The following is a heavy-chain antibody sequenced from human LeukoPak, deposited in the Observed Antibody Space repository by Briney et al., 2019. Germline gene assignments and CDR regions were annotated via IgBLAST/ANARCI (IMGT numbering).Heavy chain of an antibody. D-gene: IGHD5-18*01. Sequence: GASVKVSCKASGYTFTSYGISWVRQAPGQGLEWMGWISAYNGNTNYAQKLQVRVTMTTDTSTSTAYMELRSLRSDDTAVYYCARELRGYSYGYSHYFDYWGQGTLVTASS. J-gene: IGHJ4*02. V-gene: IGHV1-18*01. CDR1: GYTFTSYG. CDR2: ISAYNGNT. CDR3: ARELRGYSYGYSHYFDY.